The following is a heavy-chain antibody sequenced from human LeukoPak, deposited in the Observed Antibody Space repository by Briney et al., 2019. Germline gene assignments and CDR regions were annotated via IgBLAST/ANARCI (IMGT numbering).Heavy chain of an antibody. CDR1: GGSISSGGYY. D-gene: IGHD3-10*01. V-gene: IGHV4-31*03. Sequence: SETLSLTCTVSGGSISSGGYYWSWIRQHPGKGLEWIGYIYYSGSTYYNPSLKSRVTISVDTSKSQFSLKLSSVTAADTAVYYCARDSRPGWFDPWGQGTLVTVSS. CDR3: ARDSRPGWFDP. J-gene: IGHJ5*02. CDR2: IYYSGST.